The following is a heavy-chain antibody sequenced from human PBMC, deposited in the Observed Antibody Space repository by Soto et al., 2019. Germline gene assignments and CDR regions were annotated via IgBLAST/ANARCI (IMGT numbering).Heavy chain of an antibody. D-gene: IGHD3-10*01. CDR2: INHSGST. Sequence: PSETLSLTCAVFGGSFSGYYWSWIRQPPGKGLEWIGEINHSGSTNYNPSLKSRVTISVDTSKNQFSLKLSSVTAADTAVYYCARVSGIYYYGMDVWGQGTTVPGSS. CDR1: GGSFSGYY. J-gene: IGHJ6*02. V-gene: IGHV4-34*01. CDR3: ARVSGIYYYGMDV.